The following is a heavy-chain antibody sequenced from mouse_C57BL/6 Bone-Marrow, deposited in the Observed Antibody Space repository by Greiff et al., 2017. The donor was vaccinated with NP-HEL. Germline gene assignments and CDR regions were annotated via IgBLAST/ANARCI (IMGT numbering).Heavy chain of an antibody. CDR2: IRTKANGYTT. Sequence: VQLKESGGGLVQPGGSLSLSCAASGFTFTDYYMSWVRQPPGKALEWLGFIRTKANGYTTEYSASVKGRFTISRANSQSILYLQMNDLRAEDSATYYCARSGYYDWYFDVWGKGTTVTVSS. D-gene: IGHD2-3*01. CDR3: ARSGYYDWYFDV. J-gene: IGHJ1*03. CDR1: GFTFTDYY. V-gene: IGHV7-3*01.